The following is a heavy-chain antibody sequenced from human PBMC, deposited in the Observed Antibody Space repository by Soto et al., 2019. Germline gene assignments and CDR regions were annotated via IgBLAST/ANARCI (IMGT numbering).Heavy chain of an antibody. CDR2: ISYDGSNI. CDR3: ARPGRNFWSGRYYFDY. Sequence: PGGSLRLSCAASVFAFSSYGMHWVRQAPGRGLEWVAVISYDGSNIYYADSVKGRFTISRDNSKNTLFLQMNSLRAEETAVYYCARPGRNFWSGRYYFDYWGQGALVTVSS. V-gene: IGHV3-30*03. CDR1: VFAFSSYG. D-gene: IGHD3-3*01. J-gene: IGHJ4*02.